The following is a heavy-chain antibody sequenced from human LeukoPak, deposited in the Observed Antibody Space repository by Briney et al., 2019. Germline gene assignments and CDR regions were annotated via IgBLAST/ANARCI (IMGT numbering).Heavy chain of an antibody. D-gene: IGHD4-17*01. CDR1: GGSISSGDYY. CDR3: ARMMTTVNDYYCYYGMDV. CDR2: IYYSGST. J-gene: IGHJ6*02. V-gene: IGHV4-30-4*01. Sequence: SETLSLTCTVSGGSISSGDYYWSWIRQPPGKGLEWIGYIYYSGSTYYNPSLKSRVTISVDTSKNQFSLKLSSVTAADTAVYYCARMMTTVNDYYCYYGMDVWGQGTTVTVSS.